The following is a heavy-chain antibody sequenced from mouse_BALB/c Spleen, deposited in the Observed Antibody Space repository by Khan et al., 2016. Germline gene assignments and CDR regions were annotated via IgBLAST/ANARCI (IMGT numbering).Heavy chain of an antibody. CDR1: GFSLTGYG. CDR3: ARVWGDY. J-gene: IGHJ4*01. D-gene: IGHD1-1*02. CDR2: IWGYGSP. V-gene: IGHV2-6-7*01. Sequence: QVQLKESGPGLVAPSQSLSITCTVSGFSLTGYGVNWVRQPPGKGLEWLGLIWGYGSPDDNSALKSRLSISKDHSKSQVFLKMNSLETEDTARYYCARVWGDYWGQGTEVTVSS.